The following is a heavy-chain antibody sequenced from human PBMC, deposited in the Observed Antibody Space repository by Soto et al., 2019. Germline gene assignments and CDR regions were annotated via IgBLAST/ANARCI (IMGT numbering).Heavy chain of an antibody. CDR1: GYTFTDYA. Sequence: ASVKVSCKASGYTFTDYAIHWVRQAPGQGLEWMGWINVGNGNTGYSRKFQGRVTNVRDMSASTAYIEVTSLTSEDTAIYYCAREGAHYAPLDHWGQGTLVTVSS. D-gene: IGHD3-16*01. CDR2: INVGNGNT. CDR3: AREGAHYAPLDH. J-gene: IGHJ4*02. V-gene: IGHV1-3*01.